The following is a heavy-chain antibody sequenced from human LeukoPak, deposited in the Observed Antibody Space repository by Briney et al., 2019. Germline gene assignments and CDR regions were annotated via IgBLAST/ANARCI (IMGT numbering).Heavy chain of an antibody. CDR2: IIPILGIA. CDR1: GGTFSSYA. CDR3: ASGHGYNYNSFDY. V-gene: IGHV1-69*04. J-gene: IGHJ4*02. Sequence: ASVKVSCKASGGTFSSYAISWVRQAPGQGLEWMGRIIPILGIANYAQKFQGRVTITADISTSTAYMELSSLRSEDTAVYYCASGHGYNYNSFDYWGQGTLVTVSS. D-gene: IGHD5-24*01.